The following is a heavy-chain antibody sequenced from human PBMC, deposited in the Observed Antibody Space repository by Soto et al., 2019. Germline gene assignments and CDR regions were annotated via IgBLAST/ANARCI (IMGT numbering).Heavy chain of an antibody. J-gene: IGHJ4*02. Sequence: QVQLQESGPGLVRPSETLSLTCTVSSDSISSYYWIWIRQSPGKGLEWIGYTDYSGNTNYNPSLKSRVNISGDTPKNQFSLRLSSVTAADTAVYYCARAVGDPLYYLDYWGQGTLVTVSS. CDR1: SDSISSYY. CDR3: ARAVGDPLYYLDY. D-gene: IGHD6-19*01. V-gene: IGHV4-59*08. CDR2: TDYSGNT.